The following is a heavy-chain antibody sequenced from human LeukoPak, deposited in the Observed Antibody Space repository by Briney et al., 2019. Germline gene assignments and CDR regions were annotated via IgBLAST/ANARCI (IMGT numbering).Heavy chain of an antibody. CDR1: GGSISSSCYY. Sequence: SETLSLTCTVSGGSISSSCYYWGWIRQPPGKGLEWIRSIYYSGSTYYNPSLKSPVTISVDTSKNQFSLKLSSVTAADTAVYYCAKGGAVVVILHWYFDLWGRGTLVTVSS. J-gene: IGHJ2*01. V-gene: IGHV4-39*01. CDR2: IYYSGST. D-gene: IGHD3-22*01. CDR3: AKGGAVVVILHWYFDL.